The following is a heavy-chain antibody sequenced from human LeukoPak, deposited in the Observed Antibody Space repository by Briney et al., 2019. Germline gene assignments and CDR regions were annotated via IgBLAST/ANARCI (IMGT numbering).Heavy chain of an antibody. J-gene: IGHJ4*02. V-gene: IGHV1-18*01. CDR2: ISAYNGNT. Sequence: ASVKVSCKASGYTFTSYGISWVRQAPGQGLEWMGWISAYNGNTNYAQKLQGRVTMTTDTSTSTTCIELRSLRSDDTAVYYCARVHGGYFDYWGQGTLVTVSS. D-gene: IGHD4-23*01. CDR3: ARVHGGYFDY. CDR1: GYTFTSYG.